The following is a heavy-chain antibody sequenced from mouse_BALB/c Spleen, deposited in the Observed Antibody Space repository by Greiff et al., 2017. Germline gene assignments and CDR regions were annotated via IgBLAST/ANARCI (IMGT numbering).Heavy chain of an antibody. D-gene: IGHD2-1*01. V-gene: IGHV1-69*02. CDR1: GYTFTSYW. CDR3: TREVSSTFDGNYGDYAMDY. CDR2: IYPSDSYT. J-gene: IGHJ4*01. Sequence: QVQLQQPGAELVRPGASVKLSCKASGYTFTSYWINWVKQRPGQGLEWIGNIYPSDSYTNYNQKFKDKATLTVDKSSSTAYMQLSSPTSEDSAVYYCTREVSSTFDGNYGDYAMDYWGQGTSVTVSS.